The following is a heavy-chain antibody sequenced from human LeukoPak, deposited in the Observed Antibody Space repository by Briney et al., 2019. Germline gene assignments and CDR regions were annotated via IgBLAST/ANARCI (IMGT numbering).Heavy chain of an antibody. CDR2: NYYSGSST. D-gene: IGHD3-10*01. Sequence: SETLSLTCTVSGGSMSGFFWTWIRQPPGRALEWIGSNYYSGSSTNYNPSLKSRVTISVDTSKSQFSLNLNSATAADTAVYYCARTSRHFYGSGTNLTPWPAGMDVWGQGTTVTVSS. V-gene: IGHV4-59*01. CDR3: ARTSRHFYGSGTNLTPWPAGMDV. J-gene: IGHJ6*02. CDR1: GGSMSGFF.